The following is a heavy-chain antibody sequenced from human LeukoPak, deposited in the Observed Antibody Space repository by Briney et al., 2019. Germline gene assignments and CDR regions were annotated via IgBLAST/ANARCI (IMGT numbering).Heavy chain of an antibody. V-gene: IGHV4-39*01. D-gene: IGHD1-1*01. Sequence: PSETLSLTCTVSGGSISSSSYYWGWIRQPPGKGLEWIGSIYYSGSTYYNPSLKSRVTISVDTSKNQFSLKLSSVTAADTAVYYCARRNSEFDYWGQGTLVTVSS. CDR1: GGSISSSSYY. CDR3: ARRNSEFDY. CDR2: IYYSGST. J-gene: IGHJ4*02.